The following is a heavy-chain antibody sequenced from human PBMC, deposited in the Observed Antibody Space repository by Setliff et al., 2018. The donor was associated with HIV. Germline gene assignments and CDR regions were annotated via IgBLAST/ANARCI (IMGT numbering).Heavy chain of an antibody. CDR2: IFYTGST. J-gene: IGHJ4*02. CDR1: GDYISSDDYY. CDR3: TRRDVTTGMDS. D-gene: IGHD4-17*01. Sequence: SETLSLTCTVSGDYISSDDYYWDWIRQPPGKSLEWVGSIFYTGSTNYRPSLESRVIVSLDTSKNQFSLELSSVTAADTAVYYCTRRDVTTGMDSWGPGILVTVSS. V-gene: IGHV4-39*01.